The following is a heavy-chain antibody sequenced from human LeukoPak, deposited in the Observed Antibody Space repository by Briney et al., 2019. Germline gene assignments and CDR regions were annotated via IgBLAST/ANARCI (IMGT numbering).Heavy chain of an antibody. D-gene: IGHD1-26*01. V-gene: IGHV3-21*01. Sequence: GGSLRLSCAASGFTFSSYSMNWVRQAPGKGLEWVSSISSSSSYIYYADSVKGRFTIPRDNAKNSLYLQMNSLRAEDTAVYYCARTIVGATLFDYWGQGTLVTVSS. J-gene: IGHJ4*02. CDR3: ARTIVGATLFDY. CDR2: ISSSSSYI. CDR1: GFTFSSYS.